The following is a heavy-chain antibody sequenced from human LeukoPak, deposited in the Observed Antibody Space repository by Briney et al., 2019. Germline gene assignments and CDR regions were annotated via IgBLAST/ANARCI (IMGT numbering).Heavy chain of an antibody. CDR1: GGSISVYY. CDR3: ARGDFCSKSNCYLRPMDV. D-gene: IGHD3-3*01. J-gene: IGHJ6*03. Sequence: SETLSLPCTVSGGSISVYYWNCIRHPPGKGLECIGYVYYSGSTTYNPSLTSRVTMSVDTAKNQFSLKLRSVTAADTAVYYCARGDFCSKSNCYLRPMDVWGKGTTVTVSS. V-gene: IGHV4-59*01. CDR2: VYYSGST.